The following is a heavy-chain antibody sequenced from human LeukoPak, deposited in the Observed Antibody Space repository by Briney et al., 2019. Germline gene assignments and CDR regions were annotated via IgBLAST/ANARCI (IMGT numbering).Heavy chain of an antibody. D-gene: IGHD2-15*01. V-gene: IGHV4-4*07. Sequence: SETLSLTCTVSGGSISSYYWSWIRQPAGKGLEWIGRIYTSGSTNYNPSLKSRVTMSVDTSKNQFSLKLSSVTAADTAVYYCARDPRSSGSDAFDIWGQGTMVTASS. J-gene: IGHJ3*02. CDR3: ARDPRSSGSDAFDI. CDR1: GGSISSYY. CDR2: IYTSGST.